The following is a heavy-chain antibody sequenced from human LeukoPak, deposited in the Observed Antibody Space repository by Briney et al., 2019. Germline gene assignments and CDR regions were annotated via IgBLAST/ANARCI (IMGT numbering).Heavy chain of an antibody. CDR1: GYTFTSYG. Sequence: GASVKVSCKASGYTFTSYGISWVRHAPGQGLEWVGWSSAYNGNTNYAQKLQGRVTMTTDTSTSTAYMELRSLRSDDTAVYYCARVNGRRGYSYGNDYWGQGTLVTVSS. J-gene: IGHJ4*02. D-gene: IGHD5-18*01. CDR3: ARVNGRRGYSYGNDY. V-gene: IGHV1-18*01. CDR2: SSAYNGNT.